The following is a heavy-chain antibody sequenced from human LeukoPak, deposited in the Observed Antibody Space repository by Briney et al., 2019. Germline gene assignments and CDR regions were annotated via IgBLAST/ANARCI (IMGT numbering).Heavy chain of an antibody. V-gene: IGHV4-59*01. CDR2: IYYSGST. J-gene: IGHJ2*01. CDR1: GGSISSYY. CDR3: SGVVVAATRYFDL. Sequence: SETLSLTCTVSGGSISSYYWSWIRQPPGKGLEWIGYIYYSGSTNYNPSLKSRVTISVDTSKNQFSLKLSSVTAADTAVYYCSGVVVAATRYFDLWGRGTLVTVSS. D-gene: IGHD2-15*01.